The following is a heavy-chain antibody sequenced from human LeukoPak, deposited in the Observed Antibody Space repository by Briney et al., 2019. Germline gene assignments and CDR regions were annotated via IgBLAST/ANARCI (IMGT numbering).Heavy chain of an antibody. J-gene: IGHJ4*02. Sequence: GGSLRLSCAASGVIVSSNSMTWVRQAPGKGLEWVSLIYSDGSGGSTYYADSVKGRFTISRDNSKNTLYLQMNSLRVEDTAVYYCAKDGRNLPGIAAAAAYYFDYWGQGTLVTVSS. CDR1: GVIVSSNS. D-gene: IGHD6-13*01. CDR3: AKDGRNLPGIAAAAAYYFDY. CDR2: IYSDGSGGST. V-gene: IGHV3-66*01.